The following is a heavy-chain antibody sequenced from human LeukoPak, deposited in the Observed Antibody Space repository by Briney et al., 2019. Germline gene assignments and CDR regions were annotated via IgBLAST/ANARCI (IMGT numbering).Heavy chain of an antibody. Sequence: ASVKVSCKASNYTFTNYGISWVRQAPGQGLEWMGWISAYNGNTNYAQKFQGRVTMTRDTSISTAYMELSRLRSDDTAVYYCARSLRYDFWSGFDYWGQGTLVTVSS. D-gene: IGHD3-3*01. V-gene: IGHV1-18*01. CDR3: ARSLRYDFWSGFDY. CDR2: ISAYNGNT. CDR1: NYTFTNYG. J-gene: IGHJ4*02.